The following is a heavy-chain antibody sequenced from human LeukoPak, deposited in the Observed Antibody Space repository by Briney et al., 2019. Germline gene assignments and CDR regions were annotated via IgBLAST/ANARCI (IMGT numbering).Heavy chain of an antibody. CDR3: ARRVSTVTTLVGYYYYYYMDV. V-gene: IGHV4-34*01. Sequence: SETLFLTCAVYGGSFSGYYWSWIRQPPGKGLEWIGEINHSGSTNYNPSLKSRVTISVDTSKNQFSLKLSSVTAADTAVYYCARRVSTVTTLVGYYYYYYMDVWGKGTTVTVSS. CDR1: GGSFSGYY. CDR2: INHSGST. J-gene: IGHJ6*03. D-gene: IGHD4-11*01.